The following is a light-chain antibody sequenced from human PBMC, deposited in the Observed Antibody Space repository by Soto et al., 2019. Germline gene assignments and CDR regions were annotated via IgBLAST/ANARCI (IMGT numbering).Light chain of an antibody. J-gene: IGLJ3*02. CDR1: SSNIGTNP. Sequence: QPVLTQAPSASETPGQRVTISCSGSSSNIGTNPVNWYQQFPGTAPKLLIYSNNQRPSGVPDRFSGSKSGTSASLAISGLQSEDEADYYCAAWDDSLNGRVFGGGTKLTVL. CDR2: SNN. V-gene: IGLV1-44*01. CDR3: AAWDDSLNGRV.